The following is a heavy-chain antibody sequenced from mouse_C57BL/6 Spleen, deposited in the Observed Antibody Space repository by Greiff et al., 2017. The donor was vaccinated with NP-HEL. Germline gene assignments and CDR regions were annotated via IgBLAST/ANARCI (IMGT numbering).Heavy chain of an antibody. Sequence: QVQLQQPGAELVKPGASVKLSCKASGYTFTSYWMQWVKQRPGQGLEWIGEIDPSDSYTTYNQKFKGKATLTVDTSSSTAYMQLSSLTSEDSAVYYCARRGYYYGSSYDFYAMDYWGQGTSVTVSS. CDR1: GYTFTSYW. D-gene: IGHD1-1*01. CDR2: IDPSDSYT. CDR3: ARRGYYYGSSYDFYAMDY. J-gene: IGHJ4*01. V-gene: IGHV1-50*01.